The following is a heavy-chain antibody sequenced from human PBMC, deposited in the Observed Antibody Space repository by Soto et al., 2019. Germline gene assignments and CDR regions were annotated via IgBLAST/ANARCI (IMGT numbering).Heavy chain of an antibody. CDR2: ISYDGSEA. Sequence: QVQLVESGGGVVQPGRSLRLSCAASGFTFSSYAMHWVRQAPGKGLEWVAVISYDGSEAYYADSVKGRFTISRDNSNNTLYLQMNSLRSEDTAVYYCASPYYYGSGSPTFDPWGQGALVTVSS. CDR1: GFTFSSYA. V-gene: IGHV3-30-3*01. J-gene: IGHJ5*02. D-gene: IGHD3-10*01. CDR3: ASPYYYGSGSPTFDP.